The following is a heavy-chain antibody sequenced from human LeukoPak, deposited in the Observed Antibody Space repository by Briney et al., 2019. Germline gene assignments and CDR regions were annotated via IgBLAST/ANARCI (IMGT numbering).Heavy chain of an antibody. CDR3: ARAPPLERIGWYGEDEF. J-gene: IGHJ1*01. Sequence: GGSLRLSCAASGFTFSSYAMHWVRQAPGKGPEYVAAISGNGDKTHYGSSVQGRFTVSRDNSKNTLYLQMGSLRTEGMAVYYCARAPPLERIGWYGEDEFRGQGTLVTVSS. V-gene: IGHV3-64*01. CDR1: GFTFSSYA. D-gene: IGHD6-19*01. CDR2: ISGNGDKT.